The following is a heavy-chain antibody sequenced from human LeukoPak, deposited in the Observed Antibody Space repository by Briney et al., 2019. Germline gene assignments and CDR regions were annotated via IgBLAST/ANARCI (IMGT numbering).Heavy chain of an antibody. J-gene: IGHJ5*02. CDR3: ARYYYGSGSPTLNWFDP. Sequence: SETLSLTCAVSGGSISSSNLWSWVRHPPGKVLECFGVIYHSGSTNYTPSLKSRVTISVDKSKNQFSLKLSSVTAADTAVYYCARYYYGSGSPTLNWFDPGGQGTLVTVSS. V-gene: IGHV4-4*02. CDR2: IYHSGST. D-gene: IGHD3-10*01. CDR1: GGSISSSNL.